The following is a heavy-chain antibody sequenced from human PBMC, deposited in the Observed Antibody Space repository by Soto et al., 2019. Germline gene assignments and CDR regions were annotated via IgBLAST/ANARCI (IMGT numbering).Heavy chain of an antibody. D-gene: IGHD2-2*01. CDR3: ARDSWYCSSTSCTTYYYYYYMDV. CDR2: INSDGSST. CDR1: GFTFSSYW. Sequence: PGGSLRLSCAASGFTFSSYWMHWVRQAPGKGLVWVSRINSDGSSTSYADSVKGRFTISRDNAKNTLYLQMNSLRAEDMAVYYCARDSWYCSSTSCTTYYYYYYMDVWGKGTTVTVSS. J-gene: IGHJ6*03. V-gene: IGHV3-74*01.